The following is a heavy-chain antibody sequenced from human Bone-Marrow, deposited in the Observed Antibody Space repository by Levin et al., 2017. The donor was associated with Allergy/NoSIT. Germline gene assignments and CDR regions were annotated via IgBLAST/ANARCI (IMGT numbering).Heavy chain of an antibody. V-gene: IGHV2-5*02. D-gene: IGHD3-16*01. J-gene: IGHJ4*02. CDR3: TQMMITSPGDY. CDR2: IYWDDDR. CDR1: GFSLNTRGVG. Sequence: SGPTLVKPTQTLTLTCTFSGFSLNTRGVGVGWIRQPPGKALEWLALIYWDDDRRYSPYLKSRLTITKDTSKNQVVLTMTNVDPVDTARYYCTQMMITSPGDYWGQGTLVTVSS.